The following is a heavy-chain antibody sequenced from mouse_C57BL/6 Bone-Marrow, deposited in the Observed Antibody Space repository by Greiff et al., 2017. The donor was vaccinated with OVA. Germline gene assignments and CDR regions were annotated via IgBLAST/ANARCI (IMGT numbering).Heavy chain of an antibody. CDR3: APPVGFDY. CDR2: IDPANGNT. V-gene: IGHV14-3*01. Sequence: VQLKQSVAELVRPGASVKLSCTASGFNIKNTYMHWVKQRPEQGLEWIGRIDPANGNTKYAPKFQGKATIPADTSSISSYLQLSSLTSEDTAIYYCAPPVGFDYWGQGTTLTVSS. CDR1: GFNIKNTY. J-gene: IGHJ2*01. D-gene: IGHD1-1*01.